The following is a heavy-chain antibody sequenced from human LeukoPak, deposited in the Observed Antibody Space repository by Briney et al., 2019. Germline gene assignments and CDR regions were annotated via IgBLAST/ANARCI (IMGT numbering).Heavy chain of an antibody. CDR1: GFTFSSYW. D-gene: IGHD6-19*01. J-gene: IGHJ4*02. CDR2: ISGSGAST. V-gene: IGHV3-23*01. Sequence: GGSLRLSCAASGFTFSSYWMSWVRQAPGKGLEWGSAISGSGASTYYADSVKGRFTISRDNSKNTLYLQMNSLRAEDTAVYYCAKDPHSSGWWFFDYWGQGTLVTVSS. CDR3: AKDPHSSGWWFFDY.